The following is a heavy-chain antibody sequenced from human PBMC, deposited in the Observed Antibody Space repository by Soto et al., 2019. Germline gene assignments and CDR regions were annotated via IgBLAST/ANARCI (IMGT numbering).Heavy chain of an antibody. J-gene: IGHJ4*02. CDR1: GDTFSSYA. D-gene: IGHD3-22*01. Sequence: QVQLVQSGAEVKKPGSSVKVSCKASGDTFSSYAINWVRQAPGQGLEWMGGIIPMFGTANYAQKFKGRVTITAGESTSIVYMELSSLRSEDTAVYYCARVGPAHYYDSSGYYSPLDYWGQGTLVTVSS. CDR3: ARVGPAHYYDSSGYYSPLDY. CDR2: IIPMFGTA. V-gene: IGHV1-69*01.